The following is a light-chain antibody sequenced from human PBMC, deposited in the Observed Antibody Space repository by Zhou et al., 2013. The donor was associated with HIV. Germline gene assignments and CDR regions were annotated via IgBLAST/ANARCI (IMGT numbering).Light chain of an antibody. CDR3: QQCNSYSIT. CDR1: QDISSW. V-gene: IGKV1D-16*01. CDR2: AAS. J-gene: IGKJ5*01. Sequence: DIQMTQSPSSVSASVGDRVTITCRASQDISSWLAWYQQKPGQAPKFLIYAASRLQTWVPSRFSGSGSGTDFTLTISSLQPEDFATYYCQQCNSYSITFGQGTRLEIK.